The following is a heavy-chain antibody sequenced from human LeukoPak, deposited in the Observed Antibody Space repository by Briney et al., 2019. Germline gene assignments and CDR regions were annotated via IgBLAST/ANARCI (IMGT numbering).Heavy chain of an antibody. V-gene: IGHV1-2*02. D-gene: IGHD3-9*01. CDR3: AGSYFDWALMVDV. CDR1: GYNFTSYD. J-gene: IGHJ6*02. Sequence: ASVQVSCKASGYNFTSYDINWVRQPPAQGHERLGWINPNSGGTNYAQKFQVRVTMTRDTSISTAYMELSTLRSDDTAVYSFAGSYFDWALMVDVWGQGTTVTVSS. CDR2: INPNSGGT.